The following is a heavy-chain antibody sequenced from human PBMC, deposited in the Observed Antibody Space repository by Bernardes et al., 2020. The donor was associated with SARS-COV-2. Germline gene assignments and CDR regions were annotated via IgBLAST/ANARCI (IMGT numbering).Heavy chain of an antibody. J-gene: IGHJ4*02. Sequence: TLSLTCTVSGGSISSSSYYWGWIRQPPGKGLEWIGSIYYSGSTYYNPSLKSRVTISVDTSKNQFSLKLSSVTAADTAVYYCARRRIAVAGYFDYWGQGTLVTVSS. CDR1: GGSISSSSYY. V-gene: IGHV4-39*01. CDR3: ARRRIAVAGYFDY. CDR2: IYYSGST. D-gene: IGHD6-19*01.